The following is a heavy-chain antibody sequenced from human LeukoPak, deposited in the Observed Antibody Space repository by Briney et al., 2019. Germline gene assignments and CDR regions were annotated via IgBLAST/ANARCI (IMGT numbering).Heavy chain of an antibody. CDR3: ARGPSSWYPELFDY. CDR1: GFTFSSYS. J-gene: IGHJ4*02. D-gene: IGHD6-13*01. CDR2: ISSSSSYI. Sequence: PGGSLRLSCAASGFTFSSYSMNWVRQAPGKGLEWVSSISSSSSYIYYADSVKGRFTISRDNAKNSLYLQMNSLRAEDTAVYYCARGPSSWYPELFDYWGQGTLVTVSS. V-gene: IGHV3-21*01.